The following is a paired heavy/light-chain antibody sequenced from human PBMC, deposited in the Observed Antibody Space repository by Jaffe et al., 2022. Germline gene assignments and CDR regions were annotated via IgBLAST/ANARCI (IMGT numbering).Heavy chain of an antibody. D-gene: IGHD6-19*01. J-gene: IGHJ6*03. CDR2: IYYSGST. Sequence: QVQLQESGPGLVKPSETLSLTCTVSGGSISSYYWSWIRQPPGKGLEWIGYIYYSGSTNYNPSLKSRVTISVDTSKNQFSLKLSSVTAADTAVYYCATNLIAVAGTRYYYYYMDVWGKGTTVTVSS. CDR1: GGSISSYY. V-gene: IGHV4-59*01. CDR3: ATNLIAVAGTRYYYYYMDV.
Light chain of an antibody. CDR2: RNN. V-gene: IGLV1-47*01. Sequence: QSVLTQPPSASGTPGQRVTISCSGSSSNIGSNYVYWYQQLPGTAPKLLIYRNNQRPSGVPDRFSGSKSGTSASLAISGLRSEDEADYYCAAWDDSLRGVFGGGTKLTVL. CDR1: SSNIGSNY. J-gene: IGLJ3*02. CDR3: AAWDDSLRGV.